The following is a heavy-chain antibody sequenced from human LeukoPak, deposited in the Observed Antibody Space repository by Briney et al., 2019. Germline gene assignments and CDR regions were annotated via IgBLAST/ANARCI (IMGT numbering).Heavy chain of an antibody. Sequence: GGSLRLSCAASGFYFYTYVMHWVRQAPGEGLECYADSVKGRFTISRDNSKNTVYLQMNSLRPEDTAVYYCAKNDISGYYADFWGQGTLVIVSS. V-gene: IGHV3-30*02. CDR1: GFYFYTYV. J-gene: IGHJ4*02. CDR3: AKNDISGYYADF. D-gene: IGHD3-22*01.